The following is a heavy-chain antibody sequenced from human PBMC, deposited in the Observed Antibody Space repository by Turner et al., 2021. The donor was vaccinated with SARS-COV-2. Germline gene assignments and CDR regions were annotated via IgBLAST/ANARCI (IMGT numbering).Heavy chain of an antibody. J-gene: IGHJ4*02. D-gene: IGHD5-18*01. CDR1: GYTFTSYD. Sequence: QVQLVQSGAEVKKPGASVQVSCKASGYTFTSYDINWVRQATGQGLEWMGWMNPNSGNTGYAQKFQGRVTMTRNTSISTAYMELSSLRSEDTAVYYWARTFTAMVRVDYWGQGTLVTVSS. CDR2: MNPNSGNT. CDR3: ARTFTAMVRVDY. V-gene: IGHV1-8*01.